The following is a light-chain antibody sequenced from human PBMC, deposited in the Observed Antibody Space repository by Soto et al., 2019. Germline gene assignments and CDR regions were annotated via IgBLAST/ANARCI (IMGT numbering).Light chain of an antibody. CDR1: QSVSSY. CDR2: AAS. J-gene: IGKJ4*01. CDR3: QQRNTWPLT. V-gene: IGKV3-11*01. Sequence: EIVLTQSPATLSLSPGERATLSCGASQSVSSYLAWYQQKPGQAPRLLIYAASNRPTGIPARFSGSGSGTDFTLTISSLEPEDFAVYYCQQRNTWPLTFGGGTKVEIK.